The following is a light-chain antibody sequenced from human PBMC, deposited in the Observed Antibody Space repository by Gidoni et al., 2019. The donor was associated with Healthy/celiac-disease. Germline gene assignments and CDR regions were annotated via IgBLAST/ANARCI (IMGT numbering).Light chain of an antibody. CDR3: QQYGSSPGFT. Sequence: EIVLTQTPGTLSLSPGERATLSCRASQSVSSSYLAWYQQKPGQAPRLLIYGASSSATGIPERFSGSRSGTDFTLTISRLEPEDFAVYYCQQYGSSPGFTFGPGTKVDIK. CDR1: QSVSSSY. V-gene: IGKV3-20*01. J-gene: IGKJ3*01. CDR2: GAS.